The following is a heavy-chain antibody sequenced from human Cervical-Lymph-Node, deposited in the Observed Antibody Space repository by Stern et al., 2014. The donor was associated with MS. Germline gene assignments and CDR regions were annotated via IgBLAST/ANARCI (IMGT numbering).Heavy chain of an antibody. CDR2: INTNIGHT. CDR3: ARDLFGEPFDY. Sequence: QVQLVESGAELKRPGASVKVSCKASGYTFTGYYIHWVRQAPGHGLEWMGWINTNIGHTNYAQKCQGRVTMTRDTSINTAYMELTRLRSDDTAVYFCARDLFGEPFDYWGQGTLITVSS. V-gene: IGHV1-2*02. J-gene: IGHJ4*02. D-gene: IGHD3-10*02. CDR1: GYTFTGYY.